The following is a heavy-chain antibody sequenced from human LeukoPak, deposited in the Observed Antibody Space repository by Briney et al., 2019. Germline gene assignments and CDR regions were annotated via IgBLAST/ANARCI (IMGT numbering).Heavy chain of an antibody. CDR2: IKSDESRT. CDR3: ARGRLGYSDC. V-gene: IGHV3-74*01. J-gene: IGHJ4*02. CDR1: GFTLCSYG. Sequence: GGSLRLSCAASGFTLCSYGMHWVHQGPGKGLVWVSYIKSDESRTNYADSVKGRFTISRDNAKNTLYLQMNRLGAQDTAVYYCARGRLGYSDCWGQGTLVTVSS. D-gene: IGHD4-11*01.